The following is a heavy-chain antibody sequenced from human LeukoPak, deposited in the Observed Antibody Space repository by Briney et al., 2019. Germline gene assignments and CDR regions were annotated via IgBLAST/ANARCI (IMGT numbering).Heavy chain of an antibody. V-gene: IGHV3-66*02. CDR1: GVTSNY. J-gene: IGHJ4*02. D-gene: IGHD6-6*01. Sequence: GSLRLACAASGVTSNYMSWVRQAPGKGLERVSVIYNGGTTYYADSVKGRFTISRDNSKSTLFVYLQMNSLRTDDTALYYCAGGGEAARSLAYWGQGALVTVSS. CDR2: IYNGGTT. CDR3: AGGGEAARSLAY.